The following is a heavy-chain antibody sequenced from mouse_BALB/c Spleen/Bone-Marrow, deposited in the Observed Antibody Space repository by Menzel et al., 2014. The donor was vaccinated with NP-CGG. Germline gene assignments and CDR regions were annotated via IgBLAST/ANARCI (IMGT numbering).Heavy chain of an antibody. CDR2: IDPANGNT. CDR3: AFYYYGSSLFAY. V-gene: IGHV14-3*02. CDR1: GFNTKDTY. Sequence: EVQLQQSGAELVKPGASVKLSCTASGFNTKDTYMHWVKQRPEQGLEWIGRIDPANGNTKYDPKFQGKATITADTSSNTAYLQLSSLTSEDTAVYYCAFYYYGSSLFAYWGQGTLATVSA. D-gene: IGHD1-1*01. J-gene: IGHJ3*01.